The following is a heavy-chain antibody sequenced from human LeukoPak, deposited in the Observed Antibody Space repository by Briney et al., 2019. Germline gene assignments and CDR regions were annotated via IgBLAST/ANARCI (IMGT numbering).Heavy chain of an antibody. D-gene: IGHD2-2*01. CDR1: GYTFTSYD. V-gene: IGHV1-8*03. J-gene: IGHJ4*02. CDR3: ARVPSRARYCSSTSCSYYFDY. Sequence: ASVKVSCKASGYTFTSYDINWLRQATGQGLEWMGWMNPNSGNTGYAQKFQGRVTITRNTSISTAYMELSSLRSEDTAVYYCARVPSRARYCSSTSCSYYFDYWGQGTLVTVSS. CDR2: MNPNSGNT.